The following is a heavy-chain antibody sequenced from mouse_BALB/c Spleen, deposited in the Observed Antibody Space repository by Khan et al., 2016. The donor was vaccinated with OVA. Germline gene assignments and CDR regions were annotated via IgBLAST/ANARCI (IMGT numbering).Heavy chain of an antibody. Sequence: EVELVESGGDLVKPGGSLKLSCAASGFTFSTSGMSWVRQTPDKRLEWVATVTTGGGYTYYPDSVKVRFTLSRDNAKNTLYLQMSGLKSEDTAIFYCTRLAYYYDSEGFAYWGQGTLVTVSA. J-gene: IGHJ3*01. D-gene: IGHD1-1*01. CDR3: TRLAYYYDSEGFAY. V-gene: IGHV5-6*01. CDR2: VTTGGGYT. CDR1: GFTFSTSG.